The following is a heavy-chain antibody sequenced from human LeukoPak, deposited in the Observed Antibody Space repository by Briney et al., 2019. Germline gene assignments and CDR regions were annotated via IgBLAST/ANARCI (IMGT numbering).Heavy chain of an antibody. CDR1: GFTFSSFE. CDR3: ARVVRVLPYTFDG. J-gene: IGHJ4*02. CDR2: ISTSGSTM. V-gene: IGHV3-48*03. D-gene: IGHD2-2*02. Sequence: PGGSLRLSCVASGFTFSSFEMSWVRQAPGKGLEWISYISTSGSTMYYADSVKGRFTLSRDNAKNSLYLQMNSLRAEDTAVYYCARVVRVLPYTFDGWGQGTRVTVSS.